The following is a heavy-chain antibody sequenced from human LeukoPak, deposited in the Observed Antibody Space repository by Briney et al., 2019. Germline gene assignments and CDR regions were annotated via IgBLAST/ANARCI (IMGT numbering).Heavy chain of an antibody. J-gene: IGHJ4*02. D-gene: IGHD5-18*01. Sequence: PGGSLRLSCAASGFTISSHRMHWVRQGPGKGLVWVSRINSDGSSINYGDSVKGRFTISRDNAKNTLYLQMNSLRAEDTAVYLCARENTTMVDTSRLDSWGQGTLVTVSS. V-gene: IGHV3-74*01. CDR2: INSDGSSI. CDR1: GFTISSHR. CDR3: ARENTTMVDTSRLDS.